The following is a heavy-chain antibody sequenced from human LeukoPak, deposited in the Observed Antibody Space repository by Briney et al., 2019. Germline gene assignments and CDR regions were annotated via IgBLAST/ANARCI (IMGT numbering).Heavy chain of an antibody. Sequence: SETLSLTCTVSGGSISSSSYYWGWIRQPPGKGLEWIASIYYSGSTYYNPSLKSRVTISVDTSKSQFSLKLSSVTAADTAVYYCARRPAYSSSWGFDYWGQGTLVTVSS. CDR1: GGSISSSSYY. J-gene: IGHJ4*02. V-gene: IGHV4-39*01. CDR2: IYYSGST. CDR3: ARRPAYSSSWGFDY. D-gene: IGHD6-13*01.